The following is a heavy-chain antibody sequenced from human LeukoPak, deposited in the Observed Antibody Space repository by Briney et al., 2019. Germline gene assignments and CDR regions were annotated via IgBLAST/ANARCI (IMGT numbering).Heavy chain of an antibody. J-gene: IGHJ3*02. CDR2: LYYSGSS. V-gene: IGHV4-39*01. CDR1: GGSTSSSSYY. Sequence: SETLSLTCTVSGGSTSSSSYYWAWIRQPPGKGLEWIGSLYYSGSSSYNPFLKSRLTISVDISKNQFSLRLSSVTAADTAVYYCAKSRNYYESRDAFDIWGQGAMVTVSS. D-gene: IGHD3-22*01. CDR3: AKSRNYYESRDAFDI.